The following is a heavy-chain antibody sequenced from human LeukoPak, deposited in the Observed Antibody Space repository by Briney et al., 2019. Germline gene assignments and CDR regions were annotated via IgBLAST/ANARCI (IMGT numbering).Heavy chain of an antibody. CDR1: GYTFTGYY. J-gene: IGHJ4*02. CDR2: INPNSGGT. D-gene: IGHD3-10*01. Sequence: ASVKVSCKASGYTFTGYYMHWVRQAPGQGLEWMGWINPNSGGTNYAQKFQGRVTMTRDTSISTAYMELSRLRSDGTAVYYCARDVSYYYGSGSYYNSGYWGQGTLVTVPS. CDR3: ARDVSYYYGSGSYYNSGY. V-gene: IGHV1-2*02.